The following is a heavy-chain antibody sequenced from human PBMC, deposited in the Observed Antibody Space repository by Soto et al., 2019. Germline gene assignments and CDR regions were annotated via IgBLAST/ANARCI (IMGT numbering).Heavy chain of an antibody. D-gene: IGHD2-2*01. V-gene: IGHV3-30-3*01. CDR1: GFTFSSYA. Sequence: PGGSLRVSCAASGFTFSSYAMHWVRQAPGKGLEWVAVISYDGSNKYYADSVKGRFTISRDNSKITLYLQMHSLRAEDTAVYYCARGPSSLTRFDYWGQGTLVTVSS. J-gene: IGHJ4*02. CDR3: ARGPSSLTRFDY. CDR2: ISYDGSNK.